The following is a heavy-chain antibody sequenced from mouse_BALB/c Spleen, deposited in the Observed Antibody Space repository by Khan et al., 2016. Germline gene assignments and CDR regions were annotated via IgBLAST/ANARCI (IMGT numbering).Heavy chain of an antibody. V-gene: IGHV1S135*01. Sequence: VQLQQSGPELMKPGASVKISCKASGYSFTSYYMHWVKQSHGKSLEWIGYIDPFNGGTSYNQKFKGKATLTVDKSSSTAYMHLSSLTSEDSAVYYCARSTQSFYAMDYWGQGTSVTVSS. CDR2: IDPFNGGT. CDR1: GYSFTSYY. CDR3: ARSTQSFYAMDY. J-gene: IGHJ4*01.